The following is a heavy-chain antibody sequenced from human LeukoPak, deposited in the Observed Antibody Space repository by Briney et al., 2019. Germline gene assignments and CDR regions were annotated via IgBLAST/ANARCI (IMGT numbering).Heavy chain of an antibody. Sequence: RSSETLSLTCTVSGGSISSYYWSWIRQPPGKGLEWIGYIYYSGSTNYNPSLKSRVTISVDTSKNQFSLKLSSVTAADTAVYYCARAPGHSGSYHYFDYWGQGTLVTVSS. CDR2: IYYSGST. V-gene: IGHV4-59*08. J-gene: IGHJ4*02. CDR3: ARAPGHSGSYHYFDY. CDR1: GGSISSYY. D-gene: IGHD1-26*01.